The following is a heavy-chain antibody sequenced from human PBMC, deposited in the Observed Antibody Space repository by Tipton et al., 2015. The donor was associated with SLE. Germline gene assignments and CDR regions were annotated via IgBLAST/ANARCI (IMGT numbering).Heavy chain of an antibody. CDR2: VSAYNGQT. V-gene: IGHV1-18*04. D-gene: IGHD3-10*01. CDR1: GYTFSSHG. Sequence: QSGAEVKKPGASVRVSCKASGYTFSSHGVTWVRRAPGQGLEWVGWVSAYNGQTNYAQKVEGRVTMTTDTSTNTAYMELRSLRSDDTAMYYCARSGLWFGEPDAFDIWGQGTMVTVSS. J-gene: IGHJ3*02. CDR3: ARSGLWFGEPDAFDI.